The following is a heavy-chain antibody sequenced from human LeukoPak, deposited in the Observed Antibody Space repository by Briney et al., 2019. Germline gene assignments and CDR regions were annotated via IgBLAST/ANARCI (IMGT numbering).Heavy chain of an antibody. CDR2: INHNGNVN. D-gene: IGHD3-16*01. CDR3: ARGGGLDV. V-gene: IGHV3-7*03. Sequence: PGGSLRLSCAASGLTFSSYWMNWARQAPGKALVWVASINHNGNVNYDVDSVKGRFTISRDNDKNSLYLQMSNLRAEDTAVYFCARGGGLDVWGQGATVTVSS. J-gene: IGHJ6*02. CDR1: GLTFSSYW.